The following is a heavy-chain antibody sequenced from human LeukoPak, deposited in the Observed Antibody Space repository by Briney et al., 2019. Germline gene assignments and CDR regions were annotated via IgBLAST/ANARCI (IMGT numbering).Heavy chain of an antibody. CDR2: IYTSGST. V-gene: IGHV4-61*02. D-gene: IGHD1-1*01. CDR1: GGSISSSSYY. Sequence: SETLSLTCTVSGGSISSSSYYWSWIRQPAGKGLEWIGRIYTSGSTNYNPSLKSRVTMSVDTSKNQFSLKLSSVTAADTAVYYCARAGADWNFQHWGQGTLVTVSS. J-gene: IGHJ1*01. CDR3: ARAGADWNFQH.